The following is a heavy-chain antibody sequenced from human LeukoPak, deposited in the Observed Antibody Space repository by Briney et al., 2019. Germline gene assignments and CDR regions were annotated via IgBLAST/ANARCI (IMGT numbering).Heavy chain of an antibody. Sequence: ASVKVSGKASGYTFTSYGISWVRQAPGQGLEWMGWISGYNGNTNYAQILQGRVTMTTDTSTSTAYMELRSLRSDDTAVYYCARVAEDCSSTRCYAGVDYWGQGTLVTVSS. CDR1: GYTFTSYG. CDR2: ISGYNGNT. V-gene: IGHV1-18*01. J-gene: IGHJ4*02. CDR3: ARVAEDCSSTRCYAGVDY. D-gene: IGHD2-2*01.